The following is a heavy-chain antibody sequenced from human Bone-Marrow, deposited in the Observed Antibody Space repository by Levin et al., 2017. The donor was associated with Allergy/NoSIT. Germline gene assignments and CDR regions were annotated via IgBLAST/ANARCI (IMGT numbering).Heavy chain of an antibody. CDR2: ISYDGSYK. J-gene: IGHJ6*02. D-gene: IGHD5/OR15-5a*01. V-gene: IGHV3-30*18. Sequence: PGGSLRLSCAASGFTFTNYGMHWVRQAPGKGLEWVAVISYDGSYKYYTDSVKGRHTISRDNSKNTLYLQMNSLRAEDTAVYYCAKEHLSVYDSFSYYGMDVWGQGTTVTVSS. CDR3: AKEHLSVYDSFSYYGMDV. CDR1: GFTFTNYG.